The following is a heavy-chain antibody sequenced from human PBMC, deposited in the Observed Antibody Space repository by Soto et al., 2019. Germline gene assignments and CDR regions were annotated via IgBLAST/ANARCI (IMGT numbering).Heavy chain of an antibody. J-gene: IGHJ4*02. CDR1: GFTFSSYA. CDR3: AKDTTYYYDSGGYYAY. CDR2: LSGSGGTT. Sequence: PGGSLRLSCAASGFTFSSYAMSWARQTPGKGLEWVSTLSGSGGTTYYADSVKGQFTISRDNSKSTLYLQMNSLRAEDTAVYYCAKDTTYYYDSGGYYAYWGQGTLVTVSS. V-gene: IGHV3-23*01. D-gene: IGHD3-22*01.